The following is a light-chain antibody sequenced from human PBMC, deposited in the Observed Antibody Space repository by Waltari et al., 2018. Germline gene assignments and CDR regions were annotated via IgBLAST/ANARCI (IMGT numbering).Light chain of an antibody. CDR3: QQSYTAPYT. V-gene: IGKV1-39*01. CDR1: ESIGKY. CDR2: AAS. Sequence: DIQMTQSPSSLSASVGDRITITCRARESIGKYLNWYQQRPSKAPPLPIYAASNLQSGAPSRFSGSGPGTAFTLTISSLRPEDSATYYCQQSYTAPYTFGQGTHLEVK. J-gene: IGKJ2*01.